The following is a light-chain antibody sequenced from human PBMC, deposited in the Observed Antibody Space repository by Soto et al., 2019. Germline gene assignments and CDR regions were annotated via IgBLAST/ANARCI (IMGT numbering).Light chain of an antibody. J-gene: IGLJ1*01. CDR3: SLYTSENTYV. CDR2: EAS. V-gene: IGLV2-18*01. CDR1: STDFVSYNR. Sequence: QSVLTQPPSVSGSRGQSVTMSCTGTSTDFVSYNRVSWYQQPPGTAPKLIIYEASNRPSGVPDRFSGSKSGNTASLTISGLQAADEADYYCSLYTSENTYVFGTGTKVTVL.